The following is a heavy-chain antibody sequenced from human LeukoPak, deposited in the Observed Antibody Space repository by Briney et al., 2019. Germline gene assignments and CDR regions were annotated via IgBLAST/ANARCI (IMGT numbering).Heavy chain of an antibody. CDR1: GDFISPHR. Sequence: SETLSLTCTVSGDFISPHRLSWIRQPAGKGLEFVGRMAQSGNTDYNPSLRSRLTMSLDTSKKQFSLKLSSVTAAETAVYYCARDWEFCGGFSCHPYWYDSWGQGILVTVSS. V-gene: IGHV4-4*07. CDR2: MAQSGNT. CDR3: ARDWEFCGGFSCHPYWYDS. D-gene: IGHD2-21*01. J-gene: IGHJ5*01.